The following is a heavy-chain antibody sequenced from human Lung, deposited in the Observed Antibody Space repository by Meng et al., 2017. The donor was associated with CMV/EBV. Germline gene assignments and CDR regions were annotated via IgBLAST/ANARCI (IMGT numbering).Heavy chain of an antibody. CDR1: GFSFSTSW. V-gene: IGHV3-7*01. Sequence: GESLKISCAASGFSFSTSWMSWVRRAPGKGLEWVANIYQDGNEKYYVESVRGRFTISRANAKNSLYLQMNSLRAEDTAVYFCAKEIEPAVAGNQGYFDYWGQGAXVTVSS. CDR2: IYQDGNEK. CDR3: AKEIEPAVAGNQGYFDY. J-gene: IGHJ4*02. D-gene: IGHD6-19*01.